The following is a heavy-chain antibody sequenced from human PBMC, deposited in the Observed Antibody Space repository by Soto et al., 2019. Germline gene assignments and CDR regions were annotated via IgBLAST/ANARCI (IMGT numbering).Heavy chain of an antibody. CDR3: ARGEFGFSYCTSTSSHCAFHI. V-gene: IGHV4-34*01. D-gene: IGHD2-2*01. CDR1: GGSLSGNF. CDR2: INHGGDT. J-gene: IGHJ3*02. Sequence: QVQLQQWGAGLLKPSETLSLTCAVSGGSLSGNFWSWIRQTPGKGLDWIAEINHGGDTNYSPSLKSRVTISVETSNNQFSLKVNSVTAADTAVYYCARGEFGFSYCTSTSSHCAFHIRGQGTMVTVSS.